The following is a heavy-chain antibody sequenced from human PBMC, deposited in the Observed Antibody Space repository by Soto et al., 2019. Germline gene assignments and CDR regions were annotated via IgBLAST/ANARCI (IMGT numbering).Heavy chain of an antibody. Sequence: SVKVSCKASGGTFSSYAISWVRQAPGQGLERMGGIIPIFGTANYAQKFQGRVTITADESTSTAYMELSSLRSEDTAVYYCARDKLLTYYYYYGMDVWGQGTTVTSP. CDR3: ARDKLLTYYYYYGMDV. V-gene: IGHV1-69*13. CDR1: GGTFSSYA. J-gene: IGHJ6*02. CDR2: IIPIFGTA. D-gene: IGHD2-15*01.